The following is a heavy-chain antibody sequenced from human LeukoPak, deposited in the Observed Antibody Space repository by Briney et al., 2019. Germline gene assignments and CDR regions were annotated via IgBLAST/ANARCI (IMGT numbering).Heavy chain of an antibody. V-gene: IGHV3-23*01. CDR3: AKYEPYYDILTGYSQYYFDY. J-gene: IGHJ4*02. CDR2: ISGSGGST. Sequence: GGSLRLSCAASGFTFSSYAMSWVRQAPGKGLEWVSAISGSGGSTYYADSVKGRFTISRDNSKNTLYLQMNSLRAEDTAVYYCAKYEPYYDILTGYSQYYFDYWGQGTLVTVSS. D-gene: IGHD3-9*01. CDR1: GFTFSSYA.